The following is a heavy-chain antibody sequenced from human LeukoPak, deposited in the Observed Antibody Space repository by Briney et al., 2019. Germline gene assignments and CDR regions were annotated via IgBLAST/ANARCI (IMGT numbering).Heavy chain of an antibody. J-gene: IGHJ4*02. Sequence: GGSLKLSCAASGLTFSKSALTWVRQAPGKGLEWVSTITDVGDIFYTYSVRGRFTISRDSSKNTLFLQMNDLTVEDTARYYCARRPGNWGQGILVTVSS. CDR2: ITDVGDI. V-gene: IGHV3-23*01. D-gene: IGHD1-14*01. CDR1: GLTFSKSA. CDR3: ARRPGN.